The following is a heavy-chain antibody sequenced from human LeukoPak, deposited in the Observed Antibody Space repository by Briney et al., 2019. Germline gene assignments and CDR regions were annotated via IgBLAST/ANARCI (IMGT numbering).Heavy chain of an antibody. J-gene: IGHJ6*03. CDR2: INHSGST. CDR1: GGSFSGYY. D-gene: IGHD1-26*01. Sequence: SETLSLTCVVYGGSFSGYYWSWIRQPPGKGLEWIGEINHSGSTNYNPSLKSRVTISVDTSKNQFSLKLSSVTAADTAFYYCASQGHHGKIVGTTLSYFYMDVWGKGTTVTVSS. V-gene: IGHV4-34*01. CDR3: ASQGHHGKIVGTTLSYFYMDV.